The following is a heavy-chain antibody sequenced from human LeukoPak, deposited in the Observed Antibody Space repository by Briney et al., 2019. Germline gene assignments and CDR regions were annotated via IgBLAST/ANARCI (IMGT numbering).Heavy chain of an antibody. Sequence: PGGSLRLSCAASGFTFSSYSMNWVRQAPGKGLEWVSSISSSSSYIYYADSVKGRFTISRDNAKNSLYLQMNSPRAEDTAVYYCARDPKAVANWFDPWGQGTLVTVSS. CDR1: GFTFSSYS. J-gene: IGHJ5*02. CDR3: ARDPKAVANWFDP. V-gene: IGHV3-21*01. CDR2: ISSSSSYI. D-gene: IGHD6-19*01.